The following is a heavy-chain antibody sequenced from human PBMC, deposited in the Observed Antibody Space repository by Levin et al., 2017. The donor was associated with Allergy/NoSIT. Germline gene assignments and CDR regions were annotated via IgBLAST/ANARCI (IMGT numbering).Heavy chain of an antibody. V-gene: IGHV3-11*01. J-gene: IGHJ4*02. CDR3: ARSAWVVTASRDY. D-gene: IGHD2-21*02. Sequence: GGSLRLSCAASGFTFSDYYMSWIRQAPGKGLEWVSYISSSGSTIYYADSVKGRFTISRDNAKNSLYLQMNSLRAEDTAVYYCARSAWVVTASRDYWGQGTLVTVSS. CDR1: GFTFSDYY. CDR2: ISSSGSTI.